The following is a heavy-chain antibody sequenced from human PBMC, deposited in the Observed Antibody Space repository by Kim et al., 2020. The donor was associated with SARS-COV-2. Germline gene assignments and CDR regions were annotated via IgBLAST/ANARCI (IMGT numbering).Heavy chain of an antibody. CDR2: IYYSGST. D-gene: IGHD3-10*01. CDR3: ARYPRWFGELSPPDY. J-gene: IGHJ4*02. CDR1: GGSISSSSYY. Sequence: SETLSLTCTVSGGSISSSSYYWGWIRQPPGKGLEWIGSIYYSGSTYYNPSLKSRVTISVDTSKNQFSLKLSSVTAADTAVYYCARYPRWFGELSPPDYWGQGTLVTVSS. V-gene: IGHV4-39*01.